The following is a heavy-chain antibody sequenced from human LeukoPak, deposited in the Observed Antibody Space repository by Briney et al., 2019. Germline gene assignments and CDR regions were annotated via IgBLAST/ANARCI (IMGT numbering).Heavy chain of an antibody. CDR1: GGSFSGYH. CDR2: INHSGST. CDR3: ARVNLRSRHFDY. V-gene: IGHV4-34*01. Sequence: SETLSLTCAVYGGSFSGYHWSWIRQPPGKGLEWIGEINHSGSTNYNPSLKSRVTISVDTSKNQFSLKLSSVTAADTAVYYCARVNLRSRHFDYWGQEPWSPSPQ. J-gene: IGHJ4*01. D-gene: IGHD1-26*01.